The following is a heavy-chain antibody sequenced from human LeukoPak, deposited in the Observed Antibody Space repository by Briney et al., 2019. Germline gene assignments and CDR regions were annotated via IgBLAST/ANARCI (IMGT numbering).Heavy chain of an antibody. V-gene: IGHV3-21*01. D-gene: IGHD3-16*02. CDR3: ARDPARLVAPFDY. CDR1: GFTFSSYS. CDR2: ISSSSSYI. Sequence: GGSLRLSCAASGFTFSSYSMNWVRQAPGKGLEWVSSISSSSSYIYYADSVKGRFTIYRDNAKNSLYLQMNSLRAEDTAVYYCARDPARLVAPFDYWGQGTLVTVSS. J-gene: IGHJ4*02.